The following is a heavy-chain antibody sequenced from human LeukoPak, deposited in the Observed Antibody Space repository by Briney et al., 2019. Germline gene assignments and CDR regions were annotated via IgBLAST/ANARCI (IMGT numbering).Heavy chain of an antibody. J-gene: IGHJ3*02. D-gene: IGHD3-10*01. Sequence: GESLKISCAASGFTVSSNYMSWVRQAPGKGLEWVSVIYSGGSTYYADSVKGRFTISRDNSKNTLYLQMNSLRAEDTAVYYCARELSTPVHAFDIWGQGTMVTVSS. CDR2: IYSGGST. V-gene: IGHV3-53*01. CDR3: ARELSTPVHAFDI. CDR1: GFTVSSNY.